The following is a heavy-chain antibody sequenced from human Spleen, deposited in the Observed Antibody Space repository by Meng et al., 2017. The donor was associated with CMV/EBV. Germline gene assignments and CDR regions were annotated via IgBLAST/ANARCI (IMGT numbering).Heavy chain of an antibody. CDR2: ITHSGST. D-gene: IGHD6-13*01. V-gene: IGHV4-34*01. CDR3: ARGSAAGIGLFDP. J-gene: IGHJ5*02. Sequence: SETLSLTCAVYGGSFSGYYWSWIRQPPGKGLEWIGEITHSGSTNYNPSLKSRVTISVDTSKNQFSLKLSSVTAADTAVYYCARGSAAGIGLFDPWGQGTLVTVSS. CDR1: GGSFSGYY.